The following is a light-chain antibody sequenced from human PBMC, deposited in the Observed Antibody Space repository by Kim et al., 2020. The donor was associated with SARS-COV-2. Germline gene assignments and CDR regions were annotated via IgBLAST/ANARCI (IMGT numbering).Light chain of an antibody. CDR2: GAS. Sequence: SPGEKAPPSCKGRQGIRRRSLAWYPQKPGPAPRLLIYGASSRATGIPDRFSVRGSGTDFTLTIRRLEAEGFAVYYCQQYGPSLWTFGQGTKVDIK. CDR1: QGIRRRS. V-gene: IGKV3-20*01. J-gene: IGKJ1*01. CDR3: QQYGPSLWT.